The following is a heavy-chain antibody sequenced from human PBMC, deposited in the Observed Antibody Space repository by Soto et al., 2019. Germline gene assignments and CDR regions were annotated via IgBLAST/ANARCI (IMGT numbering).Heavy chain of an antibody. CDR1: GFTFNSYA. CDR3: VKEGSMRSDWYGKFDY. D-gene: IGHD6-19*01. J-gene: IGHJ4*02. V-gene: IGHV3-64D*06. Sequence: LRLSCSASGFTFNSYAMHWVRQAPGKGLEFVSAISSYGADRYYADSVKGRFAISRDNPKNTLYLQMSSLRAEDTALYYCVKEGSMRSDWYGKFDYWGQGALVTVSS. CDR2: ISSYGADR.